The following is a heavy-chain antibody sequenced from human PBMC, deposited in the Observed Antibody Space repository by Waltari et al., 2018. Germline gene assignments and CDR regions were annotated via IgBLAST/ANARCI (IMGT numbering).Heavy chain of an antibody. CDR2: FDPEDGET. D-gene: IGHD2-21*02. J-gene: IGHJ3*02. Sequence: QVQLVQSGAGVNKPGAPAKVSCTVSGYTLTELSMHCVRQAPGKGLEWMGGFDPEDGETIYAQKFQGRVTMTEDTSTDTAYMELSSLRSEDTAVYYCATEWRGDSDAFDIWGQGTMVTVSS. V-gene: IGHV1-24*01. CDR3: ATEWRGDSDAFDI. CDR1: GYTLTELS.